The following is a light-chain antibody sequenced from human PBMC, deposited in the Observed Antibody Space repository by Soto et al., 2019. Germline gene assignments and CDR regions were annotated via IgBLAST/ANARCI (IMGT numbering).Light chain of an antibody. J-gene: IGKJ1*01. CDR1: QSISSW. CDR3: QQYNDNWT. V-gene: IGKV1-5*03. CDR2: KAS. Sequence: DIQMTQSPSTLSAYVGDRVTITCLASQSISSWLAWYQQKPGTAPNLLIYKASTLQSGVPSRFSGSGSGTEFTLTISSLQPDDSATYYCQQYNDNWTFGQGTKVDIK.